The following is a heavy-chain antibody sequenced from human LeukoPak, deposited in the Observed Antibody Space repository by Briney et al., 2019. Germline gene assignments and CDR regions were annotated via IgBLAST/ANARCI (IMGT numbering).Heavy chain of an antibody. CDR1: GFTFSGYW. Sequence: GGSLRLSCAASGFTFSGYWMSWLRQAPGKGLEWVANIKQDGSEKYYVDSVKGRFTISRDSAKNSLYLQMNSLRAEDTAVYYCARDRGFGQADVWGKGTTVTVSS. CDR2: IKQDGSEK. J-gene: IGHJ6*04. D-gene: IGHD3-10*01. V-gene: IGHV3-7*01. CDR3: ARDRGFGQADV.